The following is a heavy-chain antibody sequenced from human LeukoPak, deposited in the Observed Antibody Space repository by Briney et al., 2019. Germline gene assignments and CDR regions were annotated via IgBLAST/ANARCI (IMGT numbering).Heavy chain of an antibody. J-gene: IGHJ4*02. CDR1: GGSISSGDYY. CDR2: IYYSGST. CDR3: ARVHLQYYYGSGSAFDY. Sequence: SETLSLTCTVSGGSISSGDYYWSWIRQAPGKGLEWIGYIYYSGSTYYNPSLKSRVTISVDTSKNQFSLKLSSVTAADTAVYYCARVHLQYYYGSGSAFDYWGQGTLVTVSS. V-gene: IGHV4-30-4*08. D-gene: IGHD3-10*01.